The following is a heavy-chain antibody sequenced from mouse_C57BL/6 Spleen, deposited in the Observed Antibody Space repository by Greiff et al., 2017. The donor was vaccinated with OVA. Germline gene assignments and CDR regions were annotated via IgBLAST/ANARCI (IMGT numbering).Heavy chain of an antibody. D-gene: IGHD2-1*01. CDR2: IDPENGDT. CDR1: GFNIKDDY. Sequence: VQLKQSGAELVRPGASVKLSCTASGFNIKDDYMHWVKQRPEQGLEWIGWIDPENGDTEYASKFQGKATITADTSSNTAYLQLSSLTSEDTAVYYCTTYYGNYNYYAMDYWGQGTSVTVSS. V-gene: IGHV14-4*01. CDR3: TTYYGNYNYYAMDY. J-gene: IGHJ4*01.